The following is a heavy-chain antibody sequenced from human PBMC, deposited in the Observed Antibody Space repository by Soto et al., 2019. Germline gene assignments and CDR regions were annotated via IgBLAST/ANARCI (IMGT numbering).Heavy chain of an antibody. V-gene: IGHV4-39*01. D-gene: IGHD2-2*01. CDR1: GGSISSSSYY. CDR2: IYYSGST. Sequence: SETLSLTYTVSGGSISSSSYYWGWIRQPPGKGLEWIGSIYYSGSTYYNPSLKSRVTISVDTSKNQFSLKLSSVAAADTAVYYCARLAFDIVVVPAAMAYYYYMDVWGKGTTVTVSS. J-gene: IGHJ6*03. CDR3: ARLAFDIVVVPAAMAYYYYMDV.